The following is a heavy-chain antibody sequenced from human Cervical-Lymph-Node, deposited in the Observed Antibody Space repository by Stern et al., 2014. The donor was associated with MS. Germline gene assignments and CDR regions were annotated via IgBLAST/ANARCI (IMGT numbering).Heavy chain of an antibody. Sequence: VQLVESGAEVKKPGSSVKVSCKASGGTFSNYATSWVRQAPGQGLEWMGGIVPLFGKPNDAKKVQGRVTITADESTSTAYMDLSSLRSEDTAVYYCASPLTATSVPFGYYGMDVWGQGTTVTVS. J-gene: IGHJ6*02. D-gene: IGHD4-17*01. CDR3: ASPLTATSVPFGYYGMDV. CDR2: IVPLFGKP. V-gene: IGHV1-69*01. CDR1: GGTFSNYA.